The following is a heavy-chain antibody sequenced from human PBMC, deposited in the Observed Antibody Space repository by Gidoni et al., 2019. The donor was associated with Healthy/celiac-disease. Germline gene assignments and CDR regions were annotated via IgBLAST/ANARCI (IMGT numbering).Heavy chain of an antibody. CDR1: GFTFSSYS. Sequence: EVQLVESGGGLVKPGVSLRLSCAASGFTFSSYSMNWVRQAPGKGLEWVSSISSSSSYIYYADSVKRRFTISRDNAKNSLYLQMNSLRAEDTAVYYCARDVGIATQPGGYWGQGTLVTVSS. V-gene: IGHV3-21*01. D-gene: IGHD6-13*01. CDR2: ISSSSSYI. CDR3: ARDVGIATQPGGY. J-gene: IGHJ4*02.